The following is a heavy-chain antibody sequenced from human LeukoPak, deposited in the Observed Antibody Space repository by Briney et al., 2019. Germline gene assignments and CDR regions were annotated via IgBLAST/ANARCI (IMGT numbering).Heavy chain of an antibody. V-gene: IGHV1-69*13. Sequence: EASVKVSCKASGGTFSSYAISWVRQAPGQGLEWMGGIIPIFGTANYAQKFQGRVTITADESTSTAYMELSSLRSEDTAVYYCASLEGYYYDSSGTDAFDIWGQGTMVTVSS. J-gene: IGHJ3*02. CDR3: ASLEGYYYDSSGTDAFDI. CDR2: IIPIFGTA. D-gene: IGHD3-22*01. CDR1: GGTFSSYA.